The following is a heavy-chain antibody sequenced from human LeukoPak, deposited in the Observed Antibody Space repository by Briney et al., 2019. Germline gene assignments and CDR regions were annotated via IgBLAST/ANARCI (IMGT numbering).Heavy chain of an antibody. CDR2: THYSGSS. CDR1: GGSISSGGYY. J-gene: IGHJ5*02. D-gene: IGHD3-3*01. V-gene: IGHV4-30-4*01. Sequence: SETLSLTCTVSGGSISSGGYYWSWIRQPPGKGLKWIAYTHYSGSSFYNPSLKSRITISVDTSKNQFSLRLSSVTAADTAVYYCAREGRDFWSGSRGWFDPWGQGTLVTVSS. CDR3: AREGRDFWSGSRGWFDP.